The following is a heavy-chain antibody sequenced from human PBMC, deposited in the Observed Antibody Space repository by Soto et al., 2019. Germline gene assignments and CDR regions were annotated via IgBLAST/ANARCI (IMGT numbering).Heavy chain of an antibody. Sequence: SETLSLTCTVSGGSISRGGYYWSWIRQHPGKGLEWIGYIYYSGSTYYNPSLKSRVTISVDTSKNQFSLKLSSVTAADTAVYYCAMIVRRADILTGYYGGYYYYYGMDVWGQGTTVTVS. CDR3: AMIVRRADILTGYYGGYYYYYGMDV. CDR2: IYYSGST. J-gene: IGHJ6*02. V-gene: IGHV4-31*03. D-gene: IGHD3-9*01. CDR1: GGSISRGGYY.